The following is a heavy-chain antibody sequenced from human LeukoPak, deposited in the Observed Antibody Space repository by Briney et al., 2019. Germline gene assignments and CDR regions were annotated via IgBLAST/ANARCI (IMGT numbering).Heavy chain of an antibody. CDR2: IHYSGST. J-gene: IGHJ4*02. V-gene: IGHV4-59*08. Sequence: SETLSLTCTVSGGSVSSYYWSWIRQPPGKGLEWIAYIHYSGSTNYNPSLQSRVTMSVDTSKNQFSLKLSSVTAADTAVYYCARHGSGGLFDYWGQGTLVTVSS. CDR1: GGSVSSYY. D-gene: IGHD3-3*01. CDR3: ARHGSGGLFDY.